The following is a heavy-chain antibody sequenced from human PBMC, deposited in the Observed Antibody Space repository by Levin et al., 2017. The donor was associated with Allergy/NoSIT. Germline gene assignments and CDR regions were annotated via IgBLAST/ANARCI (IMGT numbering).Heavy chain of an antibody. J-gene: IGHJ6*02. CDR1: GFPFGTYA. D-gene: IGHD2-15*01. CDR3: AKTSGDCSGGRCYGYYGMDV. CDR2: VSASGVSP. Sequence: LSLTCAASGFPFGTYAMSWVRQAPGKGLEWVSAVSASGVSPYYADSVKGRFTISSDNSKNMLYLQMHSLRAEDTAVYYFAKTSGDCSGGRCYGYYGMDVWGQGTTVTVSS. V-gene: IGHV3-23*01.